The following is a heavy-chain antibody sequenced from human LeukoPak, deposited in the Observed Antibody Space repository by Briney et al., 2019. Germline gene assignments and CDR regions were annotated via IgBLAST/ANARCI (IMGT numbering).Heavy chain of an antibody. V-gene: IGHV3-11*04. CDR1: GLTFSDYY. J-gene: IGHJ4*02. D-gene: IGHD3-22*01. CDR2: ISSSGSTI. Sequence: PGGSLRLSCAASGLTFSDYYMTWLRQARWKGVEWVAYISSSGSTIYSADSVKGRFTVSRDNAKNSLFLHMNSLRAEDTAIYCCAIQITMIVVVPYFDYWGQGTLVTVSS. CDR3: AIQITMIVVVPYFDY.